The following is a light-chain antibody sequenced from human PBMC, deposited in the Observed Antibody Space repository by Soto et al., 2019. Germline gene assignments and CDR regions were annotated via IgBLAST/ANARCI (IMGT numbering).Light chain of an antibody. CDR1: SSDVGGYKY. Sequence: QSALTQPPSASGSPGQSVTISCTGTSSDVGGYKYVSWYQQHPDKAPKLMIFEVNKRPSGVPDRFSGSKSGNTASLTVSELQAEDEADYYCSSYAGINNLGVFGTGTKLTVL. CDR3: SSYAGINNLGV. J-gene: IGLJ1*01. V-gene: IGLV2-8*01. CDR2: EVN.